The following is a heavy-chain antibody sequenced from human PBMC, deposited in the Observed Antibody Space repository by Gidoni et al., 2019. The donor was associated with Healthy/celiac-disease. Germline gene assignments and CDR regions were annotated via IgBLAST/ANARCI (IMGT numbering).Heavy chain of an antibody. V-gene: IGHV3-30-3*01. CDR1: GFTFSSYA. J-gene: IGHJ4*02. D-gene: IGHD3-10*01. CDR3: AGGYYYGSGSYYTNVDY. CDR2: ISYDGSNK. Sequence: QVQLVESGGGVVQPGRSLRLSCAASGFTFSSYAMHWVRQAPGKGLEWVAVISYDGSNKYYADSVKGRFTISRDNSKNTLYLQMNSLRAEDTAVYYCAGGYYYGSGSYYTNVDYWGQGTLVTVSS.